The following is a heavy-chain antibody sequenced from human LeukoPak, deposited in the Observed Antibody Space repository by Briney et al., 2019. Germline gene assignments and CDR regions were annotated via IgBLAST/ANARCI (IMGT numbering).Heavy chain of an antibody. Sequence: GGSLRLSCAASGFTVSSNYMSWVRQAPGKGLEWVSVIYSGGSTYYADSVKGRFTISRDNSKNTLYLQMNSLRAEDTAVYYCAARRYSGYAYYFDYWGQGTLVTVSS. D-gene: IGHD5-12*01. CDR3: AARRYSGYAYYFDY. CDR2: IYSGGST. J-gene: IGHJ4*02. CDR1: GFTVSSNY. V-gene: IGHV3-53*01.